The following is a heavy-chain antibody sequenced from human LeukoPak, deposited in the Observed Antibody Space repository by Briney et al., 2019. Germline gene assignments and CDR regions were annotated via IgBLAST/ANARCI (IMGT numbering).Heavy chain of an antibody. J-gene: IGHJ3*02. CDR2: IYYTGNT. CDR1: GDSITGYY. Sequence: SETLSLTCSVSGDSITGYYWGWIRQPPGKGLEWIGNIYYTGNTYYNSSLKSRVTISLDTSKNQFSLKLSSVTAADTAVYSCARGPYSYDSSGAFDIWGQGTMVTVSS. V-gene: IGHV4-38-2*02. CDR3: ARGPYSYDSSGAFDI. D-gene: IGHD3-22*01.